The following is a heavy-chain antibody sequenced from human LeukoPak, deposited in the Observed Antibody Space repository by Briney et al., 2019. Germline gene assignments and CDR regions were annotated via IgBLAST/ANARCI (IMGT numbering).Heavy chain of an antibody. CDR2: ISYDGSNK. CDR1: GFTFSSYA. Sequence: PGGSLRLSCAASGFTFSSYAMHWVRQAPGKGLEWVAVISYDGSNKYYADSVKGRFTISRDNSKNTLYLQMNRLRAEDTAVYYCARGSTVTTEDYYYGMDVWGQGTTVTVSS. CDR3: ARGSTVTTEDYYYGMDV. V-gene: IGHV3-30-3*01. D-gene: IGHD4-17*01. J-gene: IGHJ6*02.